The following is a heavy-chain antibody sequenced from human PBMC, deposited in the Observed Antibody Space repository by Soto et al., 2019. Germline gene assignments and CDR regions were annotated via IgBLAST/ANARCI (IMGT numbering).Heavy chain of an antibody. Sequence: PSETLSLTCTVSGGSVSSGSYYWSWIRQPPGKGLEWIGYIYYSGSTYYNPSLKSRVTISVDTSKNQFSLKLSSVTAADTAVYYCAREWQDNWFDPWGQGTLVTVSS. V-gene: IGHV4-30-4*08. CDR2: IYYSGST. CDR3: AREWQDNWFDP. CDR1: GGSVSSGSYY. J-gene: IGHJ5*02. D-gene: IGHD5-12*01.